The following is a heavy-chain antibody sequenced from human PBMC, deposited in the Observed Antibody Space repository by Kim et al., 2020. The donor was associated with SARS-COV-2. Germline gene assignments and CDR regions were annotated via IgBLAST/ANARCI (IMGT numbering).Heavy chain of an antibody. J-gene: IGHJ6*02. CDR1: GFTFSDYY. CDR2: ISSSGSTI. V-gene: IGHV3-11*01. D-gene: IGHD3-10*01. Sequence: GGSLRLSCAASGFTFSDYYMSWIRQAPGKGLEWVSYISSSGSTIYYADSVKGRFTISRDNAKNSLYLQMNSLRAEDTAVYYCFLDWFGEFPNYYYGMDVWGQGTTVTVSS. CDR3: FLDWFGEFPNYYYGMDV.